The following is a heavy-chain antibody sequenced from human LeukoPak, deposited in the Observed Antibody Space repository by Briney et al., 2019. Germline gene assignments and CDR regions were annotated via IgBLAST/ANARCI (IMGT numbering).Heavy chain of an antibody. CDR1: GYTLTELS. J-gene: IGHJ6*03. V-gene: IGHV1-2*02. D-gene: IGHD3-10*01. CDR2: INPNSGGT. CDR3: ARVTMVRGVIIYYYMDV. Sequence: ASVKVSCKVSGYTLTELSMHWVRQAPGQGLEWMGGINPNSGGTNYAQKFQGRVTMTRDTSISTAYMELSRLRSDDTAVYYCARVTMVRGVIIYYYMDVWGKGTTVTISS.